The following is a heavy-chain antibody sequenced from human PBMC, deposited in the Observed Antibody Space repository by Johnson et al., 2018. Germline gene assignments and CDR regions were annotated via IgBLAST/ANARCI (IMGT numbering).Heavy chain of an antibody. CDR2: ISKSSISI. Sequence: VQLVESGGGLVKPGGSLRLSCAASGFTFTSYSMNWVRQAPGKGLEWVSLISKSSISIYYADSVKGRFTISRDNVKNTLFLQLSNVSVEDTALYYCARAPSLDYWGQGVLVSVSS. CDR1: GFTFTSYS. CDR3: ARAPSLDY. V-gene: IGHV3-21*01. D-gene: IGHD6-6*01. J-gene: IGHJ4*02.